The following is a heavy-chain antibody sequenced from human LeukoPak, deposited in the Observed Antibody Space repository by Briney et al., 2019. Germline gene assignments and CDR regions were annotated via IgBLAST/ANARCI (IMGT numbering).Heavy chain of an antibody. V-gene: IGHV1-2*02. CDR3: ARGGYGSGTNPYYFDY. CDR2: INPNSGGT. J-gene: IGHJ4*02. CDR1: GYTFTGYY. D-gene: IGHD3-10*01. Sequence: ASVKVSCKASGYTFTGYYMHWVRQAPGQGLEWMGWINPNSGGTNYAQKFQGRVTMTRDTSISTAYMELSRLRSDDTAVYYCARGGYGSGTNPYYFDYWGQGTLVTVSS.